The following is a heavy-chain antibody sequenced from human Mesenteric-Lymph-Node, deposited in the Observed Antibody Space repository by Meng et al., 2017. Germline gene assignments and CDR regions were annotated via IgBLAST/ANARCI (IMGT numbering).Heavy chain of an antibody. CDR1: GFTFSSYW. CDR3: ARGTYYDSSGYYYYYYGMDV. V-gene: IGHV3-74*01. Sequence: GGSLRLSCPVSGFTFSSYWMHWVRQAPGKGLVWVSRINSDGSSTSYADSVKGRFTISRDNAKNTLYLQMNSLRAEDTAVYYCARGTYYDSSGYYYYYYGMDVWGQGTTVTVSS. CDR2: INSDGSST. J-gene: IGHJ6*02. D-gene: IGHD3-22*01.